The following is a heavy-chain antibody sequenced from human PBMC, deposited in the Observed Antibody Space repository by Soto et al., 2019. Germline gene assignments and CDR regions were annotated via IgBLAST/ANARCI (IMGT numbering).Heavy chain of an antibody. J-gene: IGHJ4*02. V-gene: IGHV3-64D*06. CDR3: VKSRGGNNFDFFD. D-gene: IGHD5-12*01. Sequence: VGSLRLSCSASGFTFSSYAMHWVRQAPGKGLEYVSGIRGNGDPPFYADSVKGRFTISRDNSKNTLYLQMSSLSADDTAVYYCVKSRGGNNFDFFDWGQGALVTVSS. CDR1: GFTFSSYA. CDR2: IRGNGDPP.